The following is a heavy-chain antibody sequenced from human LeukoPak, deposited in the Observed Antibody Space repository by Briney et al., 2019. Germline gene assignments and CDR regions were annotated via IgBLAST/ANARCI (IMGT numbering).Heavy chain of an antibody. V-gene: IGHV1-69*06. CDR1: GGTFSNYA. Sequence: GASVKVSCKASGGTFSNYAIGWVRQAPGQGLEWMGGVIPIFSTANYAQKFQGRVTITADRSTSTAYMELSSLRSEDTAVYYCARREDTVVVVAATWLAGGFDPWGQGTLVTVSS. CDR2: VIPIFSTA. CDR3: ARREDTVVVVAATWLAGGFDP. D-gene: IGHD2-15*01. J-gene: IGHJ5*02.